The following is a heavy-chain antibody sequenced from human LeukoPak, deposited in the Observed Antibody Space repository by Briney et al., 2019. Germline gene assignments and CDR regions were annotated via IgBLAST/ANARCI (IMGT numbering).Heavy chain of an antibody. CDR2: INHSGST. V-gene: IGHV4-34*01. Sequence: SETLSLTCAAYGGSFSSYYWSWIRQPPGKGLEWIGEINHSGSTNYNPSLKSRVTISVDTSKNQFSLKLSSVTAADTAVYYCARFRTMVRGVIFKHYYYYMDVWGKGTTVTISS. CDR1: GGSFSSYY. J-gene: IGHJ6*03. D-gene: IGHD3-10*01. CDR3: ARFRTMVRGVIFKHYYYYMDV.